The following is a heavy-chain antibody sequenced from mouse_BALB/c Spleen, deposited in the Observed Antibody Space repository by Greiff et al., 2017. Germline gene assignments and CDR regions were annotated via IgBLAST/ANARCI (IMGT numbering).Heavy chain of an antibody. Sequence: EVKLVESGGGLVKPGASVKLSCTASGFNIKDTYMHWVKQRPEQGLEWIGRIDPANGNTKYDPKFQGKATITADTSSNTAYLQLSSLTSEDTAVYYCARGGYGRDYWGQGTTLTVSS. D-gene: IGHD2-2*01. V-gene: IGHV14-3*02. CDR3: ARGGYGRDY. J-gene: IGHJ2*01. CDR1: GFNIKDTY. CDR2: IDPANGNT.